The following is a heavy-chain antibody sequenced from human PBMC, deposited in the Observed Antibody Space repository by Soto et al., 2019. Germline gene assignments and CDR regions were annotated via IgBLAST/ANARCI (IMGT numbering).Heavy chain of an antibody. CDR1: GGSISSYY. CDR3: ARGLRWNWFDP. V-gene: IGHV4-59*08. D-gene: IGHD4-17*01. CDR2: IYYSGST. J-gene: IGHJ5*02. Sequence: PSETLSLTCTVSGGSISSYYWSWIRQPPGKGLEWIGYIYYSGSTNYNPSLKSRVNISVDTSKNQFSLKLSTVTAADTAVYYCARGLRWNWFDPWGQGTLVTVSS.